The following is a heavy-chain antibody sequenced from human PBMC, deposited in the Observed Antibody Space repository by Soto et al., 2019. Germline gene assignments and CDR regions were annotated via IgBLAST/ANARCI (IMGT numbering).Heavy chain of an antibody. CDR3: ARFGGSYYPYYFDY. V-gene: IGHV4-61*01. D-gene: IGHD1-26*01. CDR1: GGSVSSGSYY. CDR2: IYYSGST. Sequence: QVQLQESGPGLVKPSETLSLTCTVSGGSVSSGSYYWSWIRQPPGKGLEWIGYIYYSGSTNYNPSLKSRVTISVDTSKNQFSLKLSSVTAADTAVYYCARFGGSYYPYYFDYWGQGTLVTVSS. J-gene: IGHJ4*02.